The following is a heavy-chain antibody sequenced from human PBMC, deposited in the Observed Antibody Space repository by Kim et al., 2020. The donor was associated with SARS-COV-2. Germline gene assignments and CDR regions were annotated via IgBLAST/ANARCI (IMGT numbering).Heavy chain of an antibody. J-gene: IGHJ5*02. D-gene: IGHD6-13*01. CDR3: ARAAAAGSVWFDP. V-gene: IGHV4-39*02. CDR1: GGSTSTSSYY. Sequence: SETLSLTCTVSGGSTSTSSYYWGWIRQPPGKGLEWIGNIYYSGSTYYNPSLKSRATISVDRSKSHFSLKLTSVTAADTAVYYCARAAAAGSVWFDPWGQGTLVTVSS. CDR2: IYYSGST.